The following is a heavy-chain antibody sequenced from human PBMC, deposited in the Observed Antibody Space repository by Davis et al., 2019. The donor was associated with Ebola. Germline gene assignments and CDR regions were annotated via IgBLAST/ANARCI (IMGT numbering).Heavy chain of an antibody. Sequence: AASVKVSCKVSGYTLTELSMHWVRQAPGKGLEWMGSFDPEDGEAIYAQKFQDRVIVTVDTSTDTAYMELSSLRSDDTAVYYCTIGGTTGGFDYWGQGTLVTVSS. V-gene: IGHV1-24*01. D-gene: IGHD3-16*01. CDR3: TIGGTTGGFDY. CDR2: FDPEDGEA. CDR1: GYTLTELS. J-gene: IGHJ4*02.